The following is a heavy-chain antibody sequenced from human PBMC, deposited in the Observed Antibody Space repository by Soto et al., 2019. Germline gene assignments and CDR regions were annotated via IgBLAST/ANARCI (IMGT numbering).Heavy chain of an antibody. V-gene: IGHV3-23*01. D-gene: IGHD3-16*01. J-gene: IGHJ3*02. CDR2: ISDSGGST. Sequence: EVQLLQSGGGLIQPGGSLRLSCAASGFTFDNYAMNWVRQAPGKGLEWVSIISDSGGSTYYTDSVRGRFTISRDNSKNTCFLQMTSRRAEDTAVYPWATGLRGGLGVFDILGQGTMVVVSS. CDR3: ATGLRGGLGVFDI. CDR1: GFTFDNYA.